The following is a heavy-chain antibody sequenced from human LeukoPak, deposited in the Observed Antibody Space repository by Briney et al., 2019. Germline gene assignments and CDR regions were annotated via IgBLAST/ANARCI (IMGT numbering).Heavy chain of an antibody. J-gene: IGHJ3*02. V-gene: IGHV4-4*07. D-gene: IGHD3-22*01. Sequence: PSETLSLTCTVSGGSISSYYWSWIRQPAGKGLEWIGRIYTSGSTNYNPSLKSRVTMSVDTSKNQFSLKLSSVTAADTAVYYCARARNYYDSSDHYYEGDAFDIWGQGTMVTVSS. CDR1: GGSISSYY. CDR2: IYTSGST. CDR3: ARARNYYDSSDHYYEGDAFDI.